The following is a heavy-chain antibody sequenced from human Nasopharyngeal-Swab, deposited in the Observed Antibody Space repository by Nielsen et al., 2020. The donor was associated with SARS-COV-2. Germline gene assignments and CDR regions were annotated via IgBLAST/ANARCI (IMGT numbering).Heavy chain of an antibody. CDR2: ISHNSGT. Sequence: SETLSLTCPVSGVSITSQYWSWIRQPPGKGLEWIGYISHNSGTSYNPSLKSRVTMFMDTPKNQFSLRLTSVTAADTAVYYCAKEGATGWFGPCGQGTLVTVSS. V-gene: IGHV4-59*11. CDR1: GVSITSQY. J-gene: IGHJ5*02. CDR3: AKEGATGWFGP.